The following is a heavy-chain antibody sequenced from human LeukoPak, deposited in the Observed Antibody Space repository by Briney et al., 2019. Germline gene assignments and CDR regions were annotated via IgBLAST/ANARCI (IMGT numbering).Heavy chain of an antibody. J-gene: IGHJ4*02. D-gene: IGHD4/OR15-4a*01. V-gene: IGHV3-30*03. CDR3: GRDFVNGAKGRFDC. CDR1: GFSFTSYN. Sequence: PGTSLRLSCAASGFSFTSYNFHWVRQAPGKGLQWLGFISYDGNIKYEDSVKGRFTISRDNSKNTLYLQMNSLRAEDTAIYYCGRDFVNGAKGRFDCWGQGTLVTVSS. CDR2: ISYDGNIK.